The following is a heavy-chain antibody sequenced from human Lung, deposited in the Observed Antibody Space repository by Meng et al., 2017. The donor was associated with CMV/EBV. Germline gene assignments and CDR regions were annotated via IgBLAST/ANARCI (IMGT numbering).Heavy chain of an antibody. V-gene: IGHV3-48*03. D-gene: IGHD6-13*01. J-gene: IGHJ5*02. CDR1: GFTFSSYE. CDR2: ISSGGTSR. Sequence: SCATSGFTFSSYEMNWVRQAPGKGLEWISYISSGGTSRYYADSVKGRFSISIDNAKNSLYLQMNSLRVEDTALYCCTRGSASWSEYNWFDPWGQGXLVTVSS. CDR3: TRGSASWSEYNWFDP.